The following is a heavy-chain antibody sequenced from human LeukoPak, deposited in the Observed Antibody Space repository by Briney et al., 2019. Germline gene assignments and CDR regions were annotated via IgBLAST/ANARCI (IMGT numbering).Heavy chain of an antibody. CDR2: IRSKANSYAT. Sequence: PGGPLRLSCAASGFTLSGSTMHWVRQASGKGLEWVGRIRSKANSYATVYAASVKGRFTISRDDSKNMAYLQMNSLKTEDTAVYYCTRRYSGGYNAFDIWGQGTMVTVSS. V-gene: IGHV3-73*01. CDR3: TRRYSGGYNAFDI. CDR1: GFTLSGST. J-gene: IGHJ3*02. D-gene: IGHD1-26*01.